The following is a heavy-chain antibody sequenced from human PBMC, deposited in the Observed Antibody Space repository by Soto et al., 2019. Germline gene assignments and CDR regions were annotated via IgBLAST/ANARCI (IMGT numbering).Heavy chain of an antibody. D-gene: IGHD1-1*01. Sequence: QVQLVQSGAEVKKPGASVKVSCKSSGFTFSSYGFTWVRQAPGQGLEWMGWISAYNGNTLYAQKFQGRVTMTTNTSTSTVYKELRSLRTDDTALYYCARTLEDAVKPSNFDNWGQGTLVSVSS. J-gene: IGHJ4*02. CDR2: ISAYNGNT. CDR1: GFTFSSYG. CDR3: ARTLEDAVKPSNFDN. V-gene: IGHV1-18*01.